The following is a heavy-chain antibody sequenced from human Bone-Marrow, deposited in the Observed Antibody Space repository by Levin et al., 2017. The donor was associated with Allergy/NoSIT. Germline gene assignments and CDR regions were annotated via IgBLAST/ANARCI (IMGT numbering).Heavy chain of an antibody. V-gene: IGHV3-74*01. CDR3: TRVGFYYDDSFFHVGDPFDY. CDR1: GFTFSNYW. D-gene: IGHD3-22*01. J-gene: IGHJ4*02. CDR2: INGDGNNI. Sequence: HTGGSLRLSCAASGFTFSNYWMHWVRQVPGKGLVWVSRINGDGNNINYADSVKGRFTISRDNAKNTVYLQMSSLRAEDTAVYYCTRVGFYYDDSFFHVGDPFDYWGQGTLVTVSS.